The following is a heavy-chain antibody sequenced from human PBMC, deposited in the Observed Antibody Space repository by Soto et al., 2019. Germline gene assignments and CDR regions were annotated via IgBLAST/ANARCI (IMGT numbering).Heavy chain of an antibody. CDR2: INHSGST. Sequence: SETLSLTCAVYGGSFSGYYWSWIRQPPGKGLEWIGEINHSGSTNYNPSLKSRVTISVDTSKNQFSLKLSSVTAADTAVYYCARPRLEWEATFDYWGQGTLVTVSS. CDR1: GGSFSGYY. J-gene: IGHJ4*02. V-gene: IGHV4-34*01. D-gene: IGHD3-3*01. CDR3: ARPRLEWEATFDY.